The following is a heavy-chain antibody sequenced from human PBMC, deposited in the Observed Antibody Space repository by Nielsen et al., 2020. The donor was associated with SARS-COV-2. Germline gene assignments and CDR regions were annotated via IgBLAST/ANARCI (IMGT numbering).Heavy chain of an antibody. D-gene: IGHD3-9*01. V-gene: IGHV3-7*01. CDR2: INPDGSEK. Sequence: VRQAPGKGLEWVADINPDGSEKFYVDSVKGRFTISRDNAKNSLYLQMNSLRAEDTAVYYCARAVSTYYDILTGYSYYMDVWGKGTTVTVSS. J-gene: IGHJ6*03. CDR3: ARAVSTYYDILTGYSYYMDV.